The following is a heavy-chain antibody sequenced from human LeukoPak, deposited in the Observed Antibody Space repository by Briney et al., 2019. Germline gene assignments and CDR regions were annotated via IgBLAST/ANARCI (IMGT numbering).Heavy chain of an antibody. V-gene: IGHV3-23*01. J-gene: IGHJ6*02. CDR2: ISDSGGST. Sequence: GGSLRLSCAASGFTVSSNYMNWVRQAPGKGLEWVPTISDSGGSTYYADSVKGRFTISRDNSKSTLYLQMNSLRAEDTAVYYCGRYYVMDVWGQGTSVTVSS. CDR1: GFTVSSNY. CDR3: GRYYVMDV.